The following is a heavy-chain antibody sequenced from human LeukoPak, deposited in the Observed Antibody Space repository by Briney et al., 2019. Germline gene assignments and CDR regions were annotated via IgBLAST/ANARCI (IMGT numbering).Heavy chain of an antibody. CDR3: ARVYGDYPPFDY. V-gene: IGHV1-2*02. CDR1: GYTFTGYY. J-gene: IGHJ4*02. Sequence: AASVKVSCKASGYTFTGYYMHWVRPAPGQGLEWMGWINPNSGGTNYAQKFQGRVTMTRDTSISTAYMELSRLRSDDTAVYYCARVYGDYPPFDYWGQGTLVTVSS. CDR2: INPNSGGT. D-gene: IGHD4-17*01.